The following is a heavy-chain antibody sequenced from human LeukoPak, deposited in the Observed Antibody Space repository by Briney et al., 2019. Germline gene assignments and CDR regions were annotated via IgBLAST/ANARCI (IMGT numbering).Heavy chain of an antibody. CDR1: GFTFSGSG. CDR3: ARSPTSWYFDY. D-gene: IGHD2-2*01. Sequence: GGSLRLSCAASGFTFSGSGMHWVRQAPGKGLEWVAFIRYHGNDKYYADSVKGRFTISRDNSKNTLYLQMNSLRAEDTSVYYCARSPTSWYFDYWGQGTLVTVSS. V-gene: IGHV3-30*02. J-gene: IGHJ4*02. CDR2: IRYHGNDK.